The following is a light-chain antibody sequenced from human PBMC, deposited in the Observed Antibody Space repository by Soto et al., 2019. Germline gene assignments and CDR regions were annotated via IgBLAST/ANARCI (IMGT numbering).Light chain of an antibody. V-gene: IGKV3-15*01. Sequence: EIGMTQSPATLSVSPGERATLSCRASQSVSSNLAWYQQKPGQAPRLLIYGASTRATGIPARFGGSGSGTEFTLAISILQSENFALYYCQQYNNWAPLTFGGGTKVEIK. CDR2: GAS. CDR1: QSVSSN. J-gene: IGKJ4*01. CDR3: QQYNNWAPLT.